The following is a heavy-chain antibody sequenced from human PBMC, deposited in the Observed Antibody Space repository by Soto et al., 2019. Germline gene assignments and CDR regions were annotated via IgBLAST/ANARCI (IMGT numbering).Heavy chain of an antibody. J-gene: IGHJ5*02. Sequence: QVQLVESGGGVVQPGRSLSLSCAASGFTFSSYGMHGVRQAPGKGLEWVAVIWYDGSNKYYADSVKGRFTISKDNSKNTPYLQINSLRAEDTSVYYCARNQPPYCSSASCYGWFDPWGQGTMVTVSS. CDR1: GFTFSSYG. V-gene: IGHV3-33*01. CDR3: ARNQPPYCSSASCYGWFDP. CDR2: IWYDGSNK. D-gene: IGHD2-2*01.